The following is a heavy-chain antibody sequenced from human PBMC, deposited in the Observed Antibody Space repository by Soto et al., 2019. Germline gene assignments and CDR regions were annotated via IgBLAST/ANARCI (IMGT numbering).Heavy chain of an antibody. Sequence: PGGSLRLSCAASGFTFSSYAMSWVRQAPGKGLEWVSAISGSGGSTYYADSVKGRFTISRDNSKNTLYLQMNSLRAEDTAVYYCAKGAGGYCSGGSCLGYWGQGTLVTVSS. CDR1: GFTFSSYA. CDR3: AKGAGGYCSGGSCLGY. V-gene: IGHV3-23*01. J-gene: IGHJ4*02. D-gene: IGHD2-15*01. CDR2: ISGSGGST.